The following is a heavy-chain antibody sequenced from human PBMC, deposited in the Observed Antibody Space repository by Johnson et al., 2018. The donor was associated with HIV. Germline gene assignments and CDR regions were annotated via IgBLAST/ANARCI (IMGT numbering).Heavy chain of an antibody. CDR1: GFTFSSYA. J-gene: IGHJ3*02. CDR3: AKRSGSYAFDI. Sequence: QVQLVESGGGVVQPGTSLRLSCAASGFTFSSYAMHWVRQTPGKGLEWVSVIYSGVSTYSADSVKGRFTISRDNSKNTRYLQMNSLRAEDTAVYYCAKRSGSYAFDIWGQGTMVTVSS. V-gene: IGHV3-NL1*01. D-gene: IGHD3-22*01. CDR2: IYSGVST.